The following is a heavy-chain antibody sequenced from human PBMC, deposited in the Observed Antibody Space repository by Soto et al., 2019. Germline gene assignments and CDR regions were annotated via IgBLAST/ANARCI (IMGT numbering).Heavy chain of an antibody. CDR2: IYYSERTSYNSGST. CDR3: ARHTRNQFDP. CDR1: GDSMTSTSYY. J-gene: IGHJ5*02. Sequence: PSATLSLTSTVSGDSMTSTSYYWGWIRQPPGKGLEWIGSIYYSERTSYNSGSTYYSPSLKSRVTISGDTSKSQFSLKLSSVTAADTAVYYCARHTRNQFDPWGQGTLVTVSS. V-gene: IGHV4-39*01.